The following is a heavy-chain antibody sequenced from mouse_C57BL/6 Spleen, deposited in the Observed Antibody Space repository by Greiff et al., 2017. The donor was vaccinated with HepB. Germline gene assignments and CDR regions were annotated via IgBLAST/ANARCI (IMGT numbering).Heavy chain of an antibody. CDR3: ARDEGTLYYFDY. V-gene: IGHV5-4*01. J-gene: IGHJ2*01. Sequence: EVQLQESGGGLVKPGGSLKLSCAASGFTFSSYAMSWVRQTPEKRLEWVATISDGGSYTYYPDNVKGRFTISRDNAKNNLYLQMSHLKSEDTAMYYCARDEGTLYYFDYWGQGTTLTVSS. CDR1: GFTFSSYA. CDR2: ISDGGSYT.